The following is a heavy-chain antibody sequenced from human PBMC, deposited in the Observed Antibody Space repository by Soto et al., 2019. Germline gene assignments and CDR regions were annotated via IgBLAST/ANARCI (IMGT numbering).Heavy chain of an antibody. CDR3: VRVVAIPGYPDN. CDR1: GGTFSTYA. J-gene: IGHJ4*02. Sequence: QVQLVQSGAEVRQPASSVKVSCKTSGGTFSTYAISWVRQAPGQGLEWMGGIVPIVDTSTYAQKFQGRDTITADQSTSTVYMELSSLRSDDMAVYYCVRVVAIPGYPDNWGQGTLVTVSS. D-gene: IGHD5-12*01. V-gene: IGHV1-69*12. CDR2: IVPIVDTS.